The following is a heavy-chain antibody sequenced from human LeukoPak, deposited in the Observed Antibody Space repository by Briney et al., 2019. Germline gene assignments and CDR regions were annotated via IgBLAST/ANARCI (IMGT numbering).Heavy chain of an antibody. CDR3: AKNEMATLWAYYFDY. CDR1: GFTVSSNY. V-gene: IGHV3-66*01. D-gene: IGHD5-24*01. Sequence: GGSLRLSCAASGFTVSSNYMSWVCQAPGKGLEWVSVIYSGGSTYYADSVKGRFTNSRDNSKNTLYLQMNSLRAEDTAVYYCAKNEMATLWAYYFDYWGQGTLVTVSS. J-gene: IGHJ4*02. CDR2: IYSGGST.